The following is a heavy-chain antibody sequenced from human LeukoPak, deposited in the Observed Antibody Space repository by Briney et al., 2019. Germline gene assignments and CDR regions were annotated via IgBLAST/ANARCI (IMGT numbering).Heavy chain of an antibody. J-gene: IGHJ4*02. CDR1: GFTLSSYG. V-gene: IGHV3-30*18. CDR3: AKDRRITRNYFDY. D-gene: IGHD3-16*01. CDR2: ISYDGSNK. Sequence: PGGSLRLSCAASGFTLSSYGMHWVRQAPGKGLEWVAVISYDGSNKYYADSVKGRFTISRDNSKNTLYLQMNSLRAEDTAVYYCAKDRRITRNYFDYWGQGTLVTVSS.